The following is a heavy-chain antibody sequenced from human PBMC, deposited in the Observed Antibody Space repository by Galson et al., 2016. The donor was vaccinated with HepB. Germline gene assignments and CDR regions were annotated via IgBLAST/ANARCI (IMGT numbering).Heavy chain of an antibody. D-gene: IGHD6-19*01. CDR3: ARGIAVGNWFDP. J-gene: IGHJ5*02. Sequence: SLRLSCAGSGFTVSSNYMTWVRQAPGKGLECVSIIYSGGSTYYADSVKGRFTISRDNSKNTVFLQMNSLRAEDTAVYYCARGIAVGNWFDPWGQGTLVTVSS. CDR1: GFTVSSNY. V-gene: IGHV3-53*01. CDR2: IYSGGST.